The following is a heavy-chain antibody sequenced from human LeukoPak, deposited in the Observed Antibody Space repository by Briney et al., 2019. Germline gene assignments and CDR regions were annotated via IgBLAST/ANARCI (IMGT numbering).Heavy chain of an antibody. CDR3: AIPRGYSSGWYLDY. Sequence: SETLSLTCAVYGGSFSGYYWSWIRQPPGKGLEWIGEINHSGSTNYNPSLKSRVTISVDTSKNQCSPKLSSVTAADTAVYYCAIPRGYSSGWYLDYWGQGTLVTVSS. V-gene: IGHV4-34*01. CDR1: GGSFSGYY. CDR2: INHSGST. D-gene: IGHD6-19*01. J-gene: IGHJ4*02.